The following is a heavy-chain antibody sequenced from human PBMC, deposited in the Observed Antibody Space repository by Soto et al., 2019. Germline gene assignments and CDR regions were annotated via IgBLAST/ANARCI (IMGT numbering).Heavy chain of an antibody. CDR2: ISYSGST. V-gene: IGHV4-39*01. J-gene: IGHJ6*02. CDR1: GDSISDTRYY. CDR3: ARHGSHYYYYYGMDV. D-gene: IGHD2-2*03. Sequence: SETLSLTCSVLGDSISDTRYYWGWIRQSPGKGLEWIGSISYSGSTYYNPSLKSRVTISVDTSKNQFSLKLSSVTAADTAVYYCARHGSHYYYYYGMDVWGQGTTVTVSS.